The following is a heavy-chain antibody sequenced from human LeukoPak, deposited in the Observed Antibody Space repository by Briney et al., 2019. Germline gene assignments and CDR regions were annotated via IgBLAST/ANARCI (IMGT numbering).Heavy chain of an antibody. CDR3: ARHQGGNVYNYFDC. V-gene: IGHV3-30-3*01. J-gene: IGHJ4*02. D-gene: IGHD4-23*01. CDR1: GFTFSSSA. CDR2: ISYDGSSK. Sequence: GGSLRLSCAASGFTFSSSAMHWVRQAPGKGLEWVAVISYDGSSKYYGDSVKGRFTISRDDSKNTVFLQMSSLRSEDTAVYYCARHQGGNVYNYFDCWGQGTLVTVSS.